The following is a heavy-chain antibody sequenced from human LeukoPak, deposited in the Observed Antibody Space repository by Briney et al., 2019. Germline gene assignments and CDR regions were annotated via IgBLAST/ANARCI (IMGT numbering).Heavy chain of an antibody. Sequence: GGSLRLSCAASGFTFNTYSMNWVRQAPGKGLEWVSSITSSSSYIYYADSVKGRFTISRDNSKNTLYLQMNSLRAEDTAVYYCAKDLTYYYDSSGYYTFDYWGQGTLVTVSS. J-gene: IGHJ4*02. CDR1: GFTFNTYS. D-gene: IGHD3-22*01. CDR3: AKDLTYYYDSSGYYTFDY. V-gene: IGHV3-21*01. CDR2: ITSSSSYI.